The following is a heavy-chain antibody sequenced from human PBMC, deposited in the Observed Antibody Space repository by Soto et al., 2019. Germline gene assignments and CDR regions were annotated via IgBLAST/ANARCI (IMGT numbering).Heavy chain of an antibody. J-gene: IGHJ4*02. V-gene: IGHV4-31*01. CDR3: ARSRFQVLYGKPYFDS. Sequence: QVQLQESGPGLVKPSQTLSLTCTVSGGSITTGGSYWSWLRQHPGKGLEWIGNIYNSGNTYYNPSVKSQLTMSVDTSKNHLSLMVDSVTAADTAVYYCARSRFQVLYGKPYFDSWGQGTLVTVSS. CDR1: GGSITTGGSY. D-gene: IGHD2-2*02. CDR2: IYNSGNT.